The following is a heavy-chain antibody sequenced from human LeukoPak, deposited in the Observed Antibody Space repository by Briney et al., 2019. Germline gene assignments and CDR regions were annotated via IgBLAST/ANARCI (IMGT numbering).Heavy chain of an antibody. CDR2: IIPIFGTA. V-gene: IGHV1-69*05. D-gene: IGHD5/OR15-5a*01. CDR1: GGTFSSYA. Sequence: EASVKVSCKASGGTFSSYAISWVRQAPGQGLEWMGGIIPIFGTANYAQKFQGRVTITTDESTSTAYMELSSLRSEDTAVYYCASCLSTEGCYYYYYMDVWGKGTTVTVSS. CDR3: ASCLSTEGCYYYYYMDV. J-gene: IGHJ6*03.